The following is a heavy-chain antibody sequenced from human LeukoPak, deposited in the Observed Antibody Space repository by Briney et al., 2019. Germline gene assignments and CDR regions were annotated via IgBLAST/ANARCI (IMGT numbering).Heavy chain of an antibody. CDR3: AREGGTTVTTHFDY. CDR2: ISAYNGNT. J-gene: IGHJ4*02. CDR1: GYTFTSYG. D-gene: IGHD4-4*01. Sequence: ASVKVSCKASGYTFTSYGISWVRQAPGQGLEWMGWISAYNGNTNYAQKLQGRVTMTTDTSTSTAYMELRSLRSEDTAVYYCAREGGTTVTTHFDYWGQGTLVTVSS. V-gene: IGHV1-18*01.